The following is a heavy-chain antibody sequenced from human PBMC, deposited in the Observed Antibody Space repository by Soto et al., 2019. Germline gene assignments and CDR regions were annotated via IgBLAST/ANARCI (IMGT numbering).Heavy chain of an antibody. Sequence: QVQLVESGGGVVQPGRSLRLSCAASGFTFSSYGMHWVRQAPGKGLEWVAVIWYDGSNKYYADSVKGRFTISRDNSKNTLYVQMNSLRAEDTAVYYCARDYQEYGSDWQIFDYWGRGTLVTVSS. CDR2: IWYDGSNK. CDR3: ARDYQEYGSDWQIFDY. CDR1: GFTFSSYG. V-gene: IGHV3-33*01. D-gene: IGHD2-21*02. J-gene: IGHJ4*02.